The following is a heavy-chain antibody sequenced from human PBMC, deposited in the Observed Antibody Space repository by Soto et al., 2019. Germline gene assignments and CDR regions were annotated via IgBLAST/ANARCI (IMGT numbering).Heavy chain of an antibody. CDR3: ARGYYDSSGQSNTFDI. CDR1: GASISSPY. D-gene: IGHD3-22*01. Sequence: SETLSLTCTVSGASISSPYWSWIRQSPGKGLEWIGYVYYSGSTNYNPSLKSRVTISVDTSKNQFSLKLSSVTAADTAVYYCARGYYDSSGQSNTFDIWGQGRMVTVSS. V-gene: IGHV4-59*11. CDR2: VYYSGST. J-gene: IGHJ3*02.